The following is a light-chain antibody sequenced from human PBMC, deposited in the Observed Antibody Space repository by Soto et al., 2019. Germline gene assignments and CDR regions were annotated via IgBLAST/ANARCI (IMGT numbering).Light chain of an antibody. CDR3: CSYAGSSPV. CDR1: TSDVGSYNL. V-gene: IGLV2-23*02. Sequence: QSVLTQPASVSGPPGRWFTIPAPETTSDVGSYNLVSWYQQNPGKAPKLMIYEVSKRPSGVSNRFSGSKSGNTASLTISGLQAEDEADYYCCSYAGSSPVFGGGTKLTVL. CDR2: EVS. J-gene: IGLJ2*01.